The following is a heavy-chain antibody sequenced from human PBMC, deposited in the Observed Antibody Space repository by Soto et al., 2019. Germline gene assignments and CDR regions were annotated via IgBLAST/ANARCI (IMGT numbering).Heavy chain of an antibody. CDR1: GGSISSGGYY. CDR2: IYYSGST. J-gene: IGHJ6*02. V-gene: IGHV4-31*03. D-gene: IGHD3-3*01. Sequence: PSETLSLTCTVSGGSISSGGYYWSWIRQHPGKGLEWIGYIYYSGSTYYNPSLKSRVTISVDTSKNQFSLRLSSVTAADTAVYYCTTDLKYYDFWSGYYGMDVWGQGTTVTVS. CDR3: TTDLKYYDFWSGYYGMDV.